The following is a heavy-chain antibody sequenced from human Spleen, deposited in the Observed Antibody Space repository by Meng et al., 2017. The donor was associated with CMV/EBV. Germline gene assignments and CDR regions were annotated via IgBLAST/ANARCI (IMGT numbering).Heavy chain of an antibody. D-gene: IGHD3-3*01. CDR1: GFTFSSYV. J-gene: IGHJ5*02. Sequence: GESLKISCAASGFTFSSYVIHWVRQAPGKGLEWVSAISGSGGSTYYADSVKGRFTISRDNSKNTLYLQMNSLRAEDTAVYYCARSGGNNDFWSGSYDVGLDPWGQGTLVTVSS. CDR2: ISGSGGST. CDR3: ARSGGNNDFWSGSYDVGLDP. V-gene: IGHV3-23*01.